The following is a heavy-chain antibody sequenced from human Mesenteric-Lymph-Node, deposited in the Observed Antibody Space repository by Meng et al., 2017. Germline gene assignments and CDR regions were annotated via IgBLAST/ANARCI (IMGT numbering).Heavy chain of an antibody. D-gene: IGHD6-13*01. V-gene: IGHV1-18*01. CDR2: ISAYNGNT. J-gene: IGHJ6*02. CDR3: ARLMTPGIAAAGTVANYYYYYGMDV. CDR1: GYTFTSYG. Sequence: ASVKVSCKASGYTFTSYGISWVRQAPGQGLEWMGWISAYNGNTNYAQKLQGRVTMTTDTSTSTAYMELRSLRSDDTAVYYCARLMTPGIAAAGTVANYYYYYGMDVWGQGTMVTVSS.